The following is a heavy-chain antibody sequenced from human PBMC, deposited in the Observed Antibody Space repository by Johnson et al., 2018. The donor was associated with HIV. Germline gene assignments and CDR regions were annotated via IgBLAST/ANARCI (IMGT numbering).Heavy chain of an antibody. J-gene: IGHJ3*02. CDR1: GFTFSSYV. CDR3: ARAIVVDVDAFDI. V-gene: IGHV3-30*04. D-gene: IGHD3-22*01. Sequence: QVQLVESGGGVVQPGRSLRLSCAASGFTFSSYVMHWVRQAPGKGLEWVALISYDGSNKYYADSVKGRFTISRDNSKNTLYLQMNSLRAEDTAVFYCARAIVVDVDAFDIWGQGTMVTVSS. CDR2: ISYDGSNK.